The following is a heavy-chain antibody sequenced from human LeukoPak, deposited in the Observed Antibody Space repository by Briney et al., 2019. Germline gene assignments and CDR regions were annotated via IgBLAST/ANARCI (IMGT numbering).Heavy chain of an antibody. CDR3: ARFGYSSGWTESTFDY. J-gene: IGHJ4*02. CDR2: INTNTGNP. V-gene: IGHV7-4-1*02. CDR1: GYTFTSYA. Sequence: ASVKVFCKASGYTFTSYAMNWVRQAPGQGLEWMGWINTNTGNPSYAQGFTGRFVFSLDTSVSTAYLQISSLKAEDTAVYYCARFGYSSGWTESTFDYWGQGTLVTVSS. D-gene: IGHD6-19*01.